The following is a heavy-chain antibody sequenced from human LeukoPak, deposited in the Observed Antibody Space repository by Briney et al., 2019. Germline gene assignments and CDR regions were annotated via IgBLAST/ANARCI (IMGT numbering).Heavy chain of an antibody. CDR1: GYSFTSHG. D-gene: IGHD5-12*01. J-gene: IGHJ4*02. Sequence: GASVKVSCKASGYSFTSHGISCVRQAPGQGLEWMGWISAYNGNTKYAQKLRGRVTMTTDTSTSTAYMELGSLRSDDTAVYYCARIPDDVVAALSFDFWGQGTLVTVSS. CDR3: ARIPDDVVAALSFDF. CDR2: ISAYNGNT. V-gene: IGHV1-18*01.